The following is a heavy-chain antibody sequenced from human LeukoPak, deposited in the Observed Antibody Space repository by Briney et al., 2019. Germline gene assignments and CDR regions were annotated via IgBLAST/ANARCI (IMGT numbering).Heavy chain of an antibody. CDR2: ISGGGDIT. D-gene: IGHD2-21*02. Sequence: GGSLRLSCAASGFNFANHAMSWVRQTAGKGLEWVSAISGGGDITYYADSVKGRFTISRDNTKDTLFLQMHSLRPGDTAVYYCVREDTPATANYWGQGTLVTISS. J-gene: IGHJ4*02. V-gene: IGHV3-23*01. CDR3: VREDTPATANY. CDR1: GFNFANHA.